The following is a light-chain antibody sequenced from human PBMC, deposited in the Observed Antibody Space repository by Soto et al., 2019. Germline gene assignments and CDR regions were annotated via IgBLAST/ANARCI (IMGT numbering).Light chain of an antibody. V-gene: IGKV1-27*01. J-gene: IGKJ1*01. CDR2: PAS. Sequence: DIQMTQSPSSLSASVGDRVTIICRASRGIPTYLAWYQQKPGKVPNLLIYPASTLQSGVLPRFSGSGSGTDFTLSISSLEREDVATYYCLKHNSAPWTFGQGTKVAIK. CDR1: RGIPTY. CDR3: LKHNSAPWT.